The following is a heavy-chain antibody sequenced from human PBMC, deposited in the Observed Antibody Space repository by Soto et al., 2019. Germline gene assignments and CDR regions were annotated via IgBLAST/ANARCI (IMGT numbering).Heavy chain of an antibody. CDR3: ARVDRVRGVGLYGMDV. CDR2: INPNSGGT. Sequence: ASVKVSCKASVYTFTGYYMHWVRQAPGQGREWMGWINPNSGGTNYAQKFQGWVTMTRDTSISTAYMELSRLRSDDTAVYYCARVDRVRGVGLYGMDVWGEGTTVTVS. D-gene: IGHD3-10*01. V-gene: IGHV1-2*04. CDR1: VYTFTGYY. J-gene: IGHJ6*02.